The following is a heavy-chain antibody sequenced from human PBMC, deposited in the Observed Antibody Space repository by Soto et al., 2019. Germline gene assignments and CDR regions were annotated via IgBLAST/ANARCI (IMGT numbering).Heavy chain of an antibody. V-gene: IGHV4-59*08. J-gene: IGHJ5*02. CDR2: IFYSGST. CDR3: ASVWVRRDFWSGYSGGWFDP. Sequence: SETLSLTCTVSGGSISSYYWSWIRQPPGKGLEWIGFIFYSGSTNYNPSLKSRVTISVDTSKNQFSLKLSSVTAADTAVYYFASVWVRRDFWSGYSGGWFDPWGQGTLVTVSS. D-gene: IGHD3-3*01. CDR1: GGSISSYY.